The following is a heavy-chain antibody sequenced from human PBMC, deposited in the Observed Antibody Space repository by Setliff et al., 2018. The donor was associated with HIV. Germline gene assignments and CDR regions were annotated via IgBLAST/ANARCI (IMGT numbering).Heavy chain of an antibody. CDR2: IYYSGST. CDR3: ARGGLRQWNGF. J-gene: IGHJ4*02. V-gene: IGHV4-59*11. CDR1: GGSISSHY. D-gene: IGHD3-3*01. Sequence: SETLSLTCTVSGGSISSHYWSWIRQPPGKGLEWIGSIYYSGSTNYNPSLKSRVTISVVTSKNQFSLRLTSVTAADTGVYYCARGGLRQWNGFWGQGTLVTVSS.